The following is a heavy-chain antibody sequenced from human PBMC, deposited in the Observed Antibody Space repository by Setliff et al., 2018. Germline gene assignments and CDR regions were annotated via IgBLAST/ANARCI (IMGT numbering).Heavy chain of an antibody. Sequence: GGSLRLSCAASGFTFSSYWMSWVRQAPGKGLEWVANIKQDGSEKYYVDSVKGRFTISRDNAKNSLYLQMNSLRAEDTAVYYCARDRGSGSYFLRYFDYWGQGTLVTVPS. V-gene: IGHV3-7*01. CDR2: IKQDGSEK. CDR3: ARDRGSGSYFLRYFDY. CDR1: GFTFSSYW. D-gene: IGHD1-26*01. J-gene: IGHJ4*02.